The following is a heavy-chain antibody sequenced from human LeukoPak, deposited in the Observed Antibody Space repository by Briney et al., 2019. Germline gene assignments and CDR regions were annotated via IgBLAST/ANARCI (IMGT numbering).Heavy chain of an antibody. J-gene: IGHJ4*02. D-gene: IGHD6-19*01. V-gene: IGHV3-66*01. Sequence: GGSLRLSCAASGFTVSSNYMSWVRQAPGKGLEWVSVIYSGGSTYYADSVKGRFTISRDNSKNTLYLQMNSLRAEDTAVYYCARDRYSSGWYAGFDYWGQGTLVTVSS. CDR1: GFTVSSNY. CDR2: IYSGGST. CDR3: ARDRYSSGWYAGFDY.